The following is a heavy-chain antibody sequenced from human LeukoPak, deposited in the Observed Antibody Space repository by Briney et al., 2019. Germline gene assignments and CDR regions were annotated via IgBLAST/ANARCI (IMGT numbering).Heavy chain of an antibody. Sequence: PGGSLRLSCAASGFTVSNNYVSWVRQAPGKGLEWVSVIYSGGSTYYVDSVKGRFTISRDNSKNTLYLQMNSLRAEDTAVYYCARDEGSSPLGYYYYYMDVWGKGTTVTVSS. CDR3: ARDEGSSPLGYYYYYMDV. CDR1: GFTVSNNY. V-gene: IGHV3-53*01. J-gene: IGHJ6*03. D-gene: IGHD6-6*01. CDR2: IYSGGST.